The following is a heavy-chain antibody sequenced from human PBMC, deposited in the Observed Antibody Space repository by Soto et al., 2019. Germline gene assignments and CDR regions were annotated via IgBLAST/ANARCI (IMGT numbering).Heavy chain of an antibody. CDR1: GFTVSSSF. Sequence: PGGSLRLSCATSGFTVSSSFMNWVRQAPGKGLEWVSVIYSSDSTYYADSVKGRFTISRDSSKNTLYLQMNSLRDEDTAVYYCAREESSGWFFDYWGQGTLVTVSS. CDR2: IYSSDST. CDR3: AREESSGWFFDY. J-gene: IGHJ4*02. D-gene: IGHD6-19*01. V-gene: IGHV3-66*01.